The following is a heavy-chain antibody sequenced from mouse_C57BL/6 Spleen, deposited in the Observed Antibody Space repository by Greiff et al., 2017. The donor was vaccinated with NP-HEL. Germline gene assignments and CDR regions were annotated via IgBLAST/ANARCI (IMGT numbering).Heavy chain of an antibody. J-gene: IGHJ2*01. V-gene: IGHV1-26*01. CDR3: ARSIYDGYLDY. Sequence: EVQLQQSGPELVKPGASVKISCKASGYTFTDYYMNWVKQSHGKSLEWIGDINPNNGGTSYNQKFKGKATLTVDKSSSTAYMELRSLTSEDSAVYYCARSIYDGYLDYWGQGTNLTVSS. CDR1: GYTFTDYY. D-gene: IGHD2-3*01. CDR2: INPNNGGT.